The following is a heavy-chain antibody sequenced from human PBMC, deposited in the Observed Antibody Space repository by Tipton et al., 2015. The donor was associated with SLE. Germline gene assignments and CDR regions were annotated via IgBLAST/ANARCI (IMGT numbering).Heavy chain of an antibody. J-gene: IGHJ6*02. CDR1: GFTFSSYA. D-gene: IGHD3-16*01. Sequence: GSLRLSCAASGFTFSSYAMSWARQAPGKGLEWVSAISGSGGSTYYADSVKGRFTISRDNSKNTLYLQMNSLRAEDTAVYYCANLGASRNYYYGMDVWGQGTTVTVSS. CDR2: ISGSGGST. V-gene: IGHV3-23*01. CDR3: ANLGASRNYYYGMDV.